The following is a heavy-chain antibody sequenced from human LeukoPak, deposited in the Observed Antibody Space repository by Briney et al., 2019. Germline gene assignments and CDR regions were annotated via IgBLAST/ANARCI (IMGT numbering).Heavy chain of an antibody. CDR2: ISYSGST. J-gene: IGHJ4*02. D-gene: IGHD1-14*01. Sequence: SETLSLTCSVSGGSITVYYLNWIRQSLGKGREWSGSISYSGSTNYNPSLQRRVTISIDTSKNRFSLNVRSVIAAATAMFSCSGGRYRSYARSTLGYWGQGTLVTVSS. CDR1: GGSITVYY. CDR3: SGGRYRSYARSTLGY. V-gene: IGHV4-59*12.